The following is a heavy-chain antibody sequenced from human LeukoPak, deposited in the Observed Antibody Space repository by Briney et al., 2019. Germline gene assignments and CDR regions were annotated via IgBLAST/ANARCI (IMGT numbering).Heavy chain of an antibody. CDR1: GGSISSGGYH. CDR2: IYYSGST. J-gene: IGHJ4*02. V-gene: IGHV4-31*03. CDR3: ARAPPTYYYDSSGYSPFDY. Sequence: SQTLSLTCTVSGGSISSGGYHWSWIRQHPGKGLEWIGYIYYSGSTYYNPSLKSRVTISVDTSKNQFSLKLSSVTAADTAVYYCARAPPTYYYDSSGYSPFDYWGQGTLVTVSS. D-gene: IGHD3-22*01.